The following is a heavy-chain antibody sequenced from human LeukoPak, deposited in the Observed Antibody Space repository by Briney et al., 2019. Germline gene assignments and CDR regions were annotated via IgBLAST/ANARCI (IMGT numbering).Heavy chain of an antibody. D-gene: IGHD5-18*01. CDR3: AKDRWAVDTAMVMDY. CDR2: ISYDGSNK. CDR1: GFTFSSYG. Sequence: GRSLRLSCAASGFTFSSYGMHWVRQAPGKGLEWVAVISYDGSNKYYADSVKGRFTISRDNSKNTLYLQMNSLRAEDTAVYYCAKDRWAVDTAMVMDYWGQGTLVIVSS. V-gene: IGHV3-30*18. J-gene: IGHJ4*02.